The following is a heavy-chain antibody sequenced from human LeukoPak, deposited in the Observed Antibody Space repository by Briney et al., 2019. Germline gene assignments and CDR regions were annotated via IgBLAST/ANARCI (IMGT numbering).Heavy chain of an antibody. V-gene: IGHV3-23*01. CDR2: ISGDGATT. CDR3: ARGALYQYYMDV. Sequence: GGSLRLSCAASGFTFRINALTWVRQAPGKGLEWVSVISGDGATTFYAGSVKGRFTISRDNSKNTLYLQMNSLRADDTAVYYCARGALYQYYMDVWGKGTTVTVSS. J-gene: IGHJ6*03. CDR1: GFTFRINA.